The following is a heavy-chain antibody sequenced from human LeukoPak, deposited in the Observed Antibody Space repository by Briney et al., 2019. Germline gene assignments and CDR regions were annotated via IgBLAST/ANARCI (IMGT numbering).Heavy chain of an antibody. D-gene: IGHD2-15*01. CDR3: ARSPGYSYGMDV. Sequence: GGSLRLSCEASGFTFSSYAMHWVRQAPGKGLEWVAVISYDGSNKYYADSVKGRFTISRDNSKNTLYLQMNSLRAEDTAVYCCARSPGYSYGMDVWGQGTTVTVSS. CDR2: ISYDGSNK. CDR1: GFTFSSYA. J-gene: IGHJ6*02. V-gene: IGHV3-30-3*01.